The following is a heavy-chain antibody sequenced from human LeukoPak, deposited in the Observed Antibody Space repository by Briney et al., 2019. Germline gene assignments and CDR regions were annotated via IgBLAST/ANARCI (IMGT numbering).Heavy chain of an antibody. CDR1: GYSFTSYW. V-gene: IGHV5-51*01. CDR2: IYPGDSDT. Sequence: GESLKISCKGSGYSFTSYWIGWVRQMPVKGLEWMGIIYPGDSDTRYSPSFQGQVTISADKSISTAYLQWSSLKASDTAMYYCARPEGRAYSSGWYGGYWGQGTLVTVSS. D-gene: IGHD6-19*01. J-gene: IGHJ4*02. CDR3: ARPEGRAYSSGWYGGY.